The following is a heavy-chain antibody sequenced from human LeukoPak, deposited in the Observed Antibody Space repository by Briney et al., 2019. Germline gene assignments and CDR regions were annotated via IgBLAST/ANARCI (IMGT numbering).Heavy chain of an antibody. CDR1: GFTFSSFA. CDR3: ARDESSHCGGDCQPYYFDY. D-gene: IGHD2-21*02. Sequence: PGGTLRLSCAASGFTFSSFAMSWIRQAPGKGLEWVSYISSSGSTIYYADSVKGRFTISRDNAKNSLYLQMNSLRAEDTAVYYCARDESSHCGGDCQPYYFDYWGQGTLVTVSS. J-gene: IGHJ4*02. V-gene: IGHV3-48*03. CDR2: ISSSGSTI.